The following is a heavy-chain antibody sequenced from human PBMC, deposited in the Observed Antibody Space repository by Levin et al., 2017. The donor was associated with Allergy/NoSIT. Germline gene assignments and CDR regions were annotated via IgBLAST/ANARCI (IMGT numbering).Heavy chain of an antibody. J-gene: IGHJ4*02. CDR1: GFTFSSYA. V-gene: IGHV3-23*01. CDR2: ISSSGTST. CDR3: AKEGTHYDILTPYDS. Sequence: RAGGSLRLSCAASGFTFSSYAMSWVRQAPGKGLEWVSAISSSGTSTYYADSVKGRFTISRDNSKSTLSLQMNSLRADDTAVYYCAKEGTHYDILTPYDSWGRGILVTVSS. D-gene: IGHD3-9*01.